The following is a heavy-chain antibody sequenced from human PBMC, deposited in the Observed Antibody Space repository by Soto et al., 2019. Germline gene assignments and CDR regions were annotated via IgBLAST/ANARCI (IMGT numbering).Heavy chain of an antibody. CDR2: ISGSGGST. Sequence: GGSLRLSCAASGFTFSSYAMSWVRQAPGKGLEWVSAISGSGGSTYYADSVKGRFTISRDNSKNTLYLQMNSLRAEDTAVYYYAKDRTREGVVVAVDAFDIWGQGTMVTVSS. J-gene: IGHJ3*02. CDR3: AKDRTREGVVVAVDAFDI. D-gene: IGHD2-15*01. CDR1: GFTFSSYA. V-gene: IGHV3-23*01.